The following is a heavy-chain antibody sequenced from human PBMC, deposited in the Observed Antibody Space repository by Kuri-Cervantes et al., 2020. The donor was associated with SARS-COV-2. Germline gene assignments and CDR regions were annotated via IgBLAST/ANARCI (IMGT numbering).Heavy chain of an antibody. CDR3: ARTFLRGGSDY. D-gene: IGHD1-26*01. J-gene: IGHJ4*02. CDR2: TNTDGSST. V-gene: IGHV3-74*01. Sequence: GESLKISCAASGFTFSNYWMHWVRQAPGKGLVWVSRTNTDGSSTSYADSVKGRFTISRGNAKNTLYLQMNSLRAEDTAVYYCARTFLRGGSDYWGQGTLVTVSS. CDR1: GFTFSNYW.